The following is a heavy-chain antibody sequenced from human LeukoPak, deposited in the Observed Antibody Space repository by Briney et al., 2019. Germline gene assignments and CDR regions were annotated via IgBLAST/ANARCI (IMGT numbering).Heavy chain of an antibody. CDR2: ISAYNGNT. J-gene: IGHJ6*02. D-gene: IGHD3-9*01. CDR3: ARSPYYDILTGYTNYYYYGMDV. CDR1: GYTFTTCA. Sequence: ASVKVSCKASGYTFTTCAISWVRQAPGQGLEWMGWISAYNGNTNYAQNLQGRVTMTTDTSTSTAYMELRSLRPDDTAVYYCARSPYYDILTGYTNYYYYGMDVWGQGTTVTVSS. V-gene: IGHV1-18*01.